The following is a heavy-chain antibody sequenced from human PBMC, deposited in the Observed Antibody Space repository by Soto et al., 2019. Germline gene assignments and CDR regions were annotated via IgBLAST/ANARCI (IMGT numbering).Heavy chain of an antibody. CDR1: GFPFSSYA. D-gene: IGHD2-15*01. Sequence: PGGSLRLSFAASGFPFSSYAMSWVRQAPGKWLEWVSAISGSGGSTYYADSVKGRFTISRDNSKNTLYLQMNSLRAEDTAVYYCERDRADIVVVVAARYYYGMDVWGQGTTVPVYS. V-gene: IGHV3-23*01. CDR2: ISGSGGST. CDR3: ERDRADIVVVVAARYYYGMDV. J-gene: IGHJ6*02.